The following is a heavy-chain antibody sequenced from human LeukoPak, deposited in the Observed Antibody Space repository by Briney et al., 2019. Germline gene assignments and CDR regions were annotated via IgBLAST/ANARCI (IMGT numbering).Heavy chain of an antibody. V-gene: IGHV3-23*01. J-gene: IGHJ4*02. CDR3: AKSITGTPAGFDC. D-gene: IGHD1-7*01. CDR2: ISGSGGST. Sequence: GGSLRLSCAASGFTFSIYAMNWVRQAPGKGLEWVSAISGSGGSTYYADSVKGRFTISRDNSRNTLYLQMHSLRAEDTAIYYCAKSITGTPAGFDCWGQGTLVTVSS. CDR1: GFTFSIYA.